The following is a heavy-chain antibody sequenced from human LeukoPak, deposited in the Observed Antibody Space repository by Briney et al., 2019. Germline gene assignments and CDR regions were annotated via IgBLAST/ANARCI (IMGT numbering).Heavy chain of an antibody. J-gene: IGHJ4*02. CDR3: ARGYIAVAGTFDY. Sequence: PGGSLRLSCAASGFPFSSYSMNWVRQAPGKGLEWVSSISSSSSYIYYADSVKGRFTISRDNAKNSLYLQMNSLRAEDTAVYYCARGYIAVAGTFDYWGQGTLVTVSS. CDR1: GFPFSSYS. V-gene: IGHV3-21*01. D-gene: IGHD6-19*01. CDR2: ISSSSSYI.